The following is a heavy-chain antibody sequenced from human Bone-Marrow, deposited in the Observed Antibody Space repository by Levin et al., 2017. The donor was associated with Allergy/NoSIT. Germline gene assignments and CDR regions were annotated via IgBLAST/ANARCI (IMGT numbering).Heavy chain of an antibody. J-gene: IGHJ6*02. V-gene: IGHV3-7*01. CDR2: IKQDGSEK. Sequence: GGSLRLSCAASGFTFSSYWMSWVRQAPGKGLEWVANIKQDGSEKYYVDSVKGRFTISRDNAKNSLYLQMNSLRAEDTAVYYCARDGYRYFDWLLSPSPYYYGMDVWGQGTTVTVSS. CDR3: ARDGYRYFDWLLSPSPYYYGMDV. D-gene: IGHD3-9*01. CDR1: GFTFSSYW.